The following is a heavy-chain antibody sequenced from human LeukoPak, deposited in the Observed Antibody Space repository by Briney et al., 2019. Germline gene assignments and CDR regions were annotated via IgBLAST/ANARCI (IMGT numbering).Heavy chain of an antibody. J-gene: IGHJ4*02. V-gene: IGHV4-39*07. Sequence: SETLSLTCTVSGGSISSSSYYWGWIRQPPGKGLEWIGSIYYSGSTYYNPSLKSRVTISVDTSKNQFSLKLSSVTAADTAVYYCARVGYYGSGSYYVRLDYWGQGTLVTVSS. CDR1: GGSISSSSYY. CDR3: ARVGYYGSGSYYVRLDY. D-gene: IGHD3-10*01. CDR2: IYYSGST.